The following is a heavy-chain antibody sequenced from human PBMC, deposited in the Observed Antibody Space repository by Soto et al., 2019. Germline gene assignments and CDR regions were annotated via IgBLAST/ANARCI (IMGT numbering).Heavy chain of an antibody. CDR2: ISNDGSNK. CDR1: GFTFSSYA. V-gene: IGHV3-30-3*01. D-gene: IGHD1-26*01. CDR3: ASGSYGNYGMDV. J-gene: IGHJ6*02. Sequence: QVQLVESGGGVVQPGRSLRLSCAASGFTFSSYAMHWVRQAPGKGLEWVAGISNDGSNKYYADSVNGRFTISRDNSKNTQYLQMNSLRGEDTAMYYCASGSYGNYGMDVWGRGTTVTVSS.